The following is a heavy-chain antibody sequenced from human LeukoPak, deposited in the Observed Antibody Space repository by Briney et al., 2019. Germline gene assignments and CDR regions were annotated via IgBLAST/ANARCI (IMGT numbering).Heavy chain of an antibody. Sequence: GGSLRLSCAVSGFTFSSYEMNWVRQAPGKGLEWVSYISGSGSSTYHADSVKGRFTISRDNAKNSLYLQMNSLRAEDTATYYCARLYSSSSGLRASDYWGQGTLVTVSS. CDR1: GFTFSSYE. J-gene: IGHJ4*02. V-gene: IGHV3-48*03. CDR2: ISGSGSST. CDR3: ARLYSSSSGLRASDY. D-gene: IGHD6-6*01.